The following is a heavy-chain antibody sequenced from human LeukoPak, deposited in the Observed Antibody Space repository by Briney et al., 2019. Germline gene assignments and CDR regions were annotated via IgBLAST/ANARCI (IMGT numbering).Heavy chain of an antibody. CDR1: GGSMSSGDYS. Sequence: SETLSLTCAVSGGSMSSGDYSWTWIRQPPGKGLEWIGFISDSGSTNYNPSLKSRVTISVDTSKNQFSLKLSSVTAADTAVYYCARDPAPQRNYYDSSGPFDYWGQGTLVTVSS. CDR3: ARDPAPQRNYYDSSGPFDY. J-gene: IGHJ4*02. D-gene: IGHD3-22*01. V-gene: IGHV4-61*08. CDR2: ISDSGST.